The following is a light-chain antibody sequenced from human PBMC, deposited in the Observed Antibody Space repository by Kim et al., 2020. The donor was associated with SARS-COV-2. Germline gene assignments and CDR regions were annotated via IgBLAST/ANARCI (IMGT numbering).Light chain of an antibody. CDR1: QSVSSGY. CDR3: QQFGRTSWS. V-gene: IGKV3-20*01. J-gene: IGKJ1*01. Sequence: EIMLTQSPGTLSLSPGERATLSCRASQSVSSGYFAWYQQKPGQAPRLLIYGASSRATGIPDRLSGSGSGTDFTLTISRLEPEDFAVYYCQQFGRTSWSFGQGTKVDSK. CDR2: GAS.